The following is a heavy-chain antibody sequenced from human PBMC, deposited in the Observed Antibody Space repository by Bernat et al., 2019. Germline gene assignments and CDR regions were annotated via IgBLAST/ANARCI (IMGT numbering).Heavy chain of an antibody. CDR3: ALVFGGAVFDY. CDR1: GFSLSTSGVG. Sequence: QITLKESGPTLVKPTQTLTLTCTFSGFSLSTSGVGVGWLRQPPGKALEWLALIYWDDDKRYSPSLKSRLTITKDTSKNQVVLTMTNMDPVDTATYYCALVFGGAVFDYWGQGTLVTVSS. D-gene: IGHD3-10*01. V-gene: IGHV2-5*02. CDR2: IYWDDDK. J-gene: IGHJ4*02.